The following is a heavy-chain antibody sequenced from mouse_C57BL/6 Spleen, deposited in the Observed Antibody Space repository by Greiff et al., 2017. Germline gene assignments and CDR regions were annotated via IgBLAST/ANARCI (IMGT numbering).Heavy chain of an antibody. CDR2: INPNNGGT. D-gene: IGHD1-1*01. Sequence: VQLKQSGPELVKPGASVKMSCKASGYTFTYYNMHWVKQSHGKSLEWIGYINPNNGGTSYNQKFKGKATLTVNKSSSTAYMELRSLTSEDSAVYYCARRDITTVVATEAMDYWGQGTSVTVSS. J-gene: IGHJ4*01. CDR1: GYTFTYYN. V-gene: IGHV1-22*01. CDR3: ARRDITTVVATEAMDY.